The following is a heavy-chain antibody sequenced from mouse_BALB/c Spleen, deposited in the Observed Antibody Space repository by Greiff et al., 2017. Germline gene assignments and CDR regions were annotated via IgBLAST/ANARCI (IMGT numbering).Heavy chain of an antibody. CDR1: GFTFSSYA. Sequence: EVILVESGGGLVKPGGSLKLSCAASGFTFSSYAMSWVRQTPEKRLEWVASISSGGNTYYPDSVKVRFTSSRDNARNILYLQMSSLRSEDTAMYYCARDDYLAYWGQGTLVTVSA. CDR2: ISSGGNT. D-gene: IGHD2-4*01. J-gene: IGHJ3*01. V-gene: IGHV5-6-5*01. CDR3: ARDDYLAY.